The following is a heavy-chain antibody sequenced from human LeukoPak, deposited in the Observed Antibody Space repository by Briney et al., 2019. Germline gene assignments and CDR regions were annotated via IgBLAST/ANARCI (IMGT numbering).Heavy chain of an antibody. D-gene: IGHD3-9*01. CDR3: ARGNILTGYCFDF. V-gene: IGHV4-34*01. CDR1: GVSITGYY. CDR2: IHYTGAT. Sequence: KPSETLSLTCAVYGVSITGYYWSWIRQTPGRGLEWVGEIHYTGATSYNPSLKSRATISTDTSKNQFSLRLSSVTAADTAVYYCARGNILTGYCFDFWGQGALVTVSS. J-gene: IGHJ4*02.